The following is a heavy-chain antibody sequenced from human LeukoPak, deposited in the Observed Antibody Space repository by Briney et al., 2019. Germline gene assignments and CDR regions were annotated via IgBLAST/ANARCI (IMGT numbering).Heavy chain of an antibody. CDR2: ISFTSGYI. J-gene: IGHJ4*02. CDR3: AREASGWTKIIDY. D-gene: IGHD6-19*01. Sequence: GGSLRLSCAASGFTFSSYSMNWVRQAPGKGLEWVSSISFTSGYIYYADSVKGRFTISRDNAKNSLYLQMNSLRADDTAIYYCAREASGWTKIIDYWGQGTLVTVSS. V-gene: IGHV3-21*01. CDR1: GFTFSSYS.